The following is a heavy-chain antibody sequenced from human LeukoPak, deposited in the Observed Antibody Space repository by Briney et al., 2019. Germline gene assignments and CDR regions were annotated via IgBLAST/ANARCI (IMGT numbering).Heavy chain of an antibody. J-gene: IGHJ4*02. CDR2: ISAYNGNT. CDR3: ATQRGYYDSSGYLGY. D-gene: IGHD3-22*01. Sequence: ASVTVSCKASGYTFTSYGISWVRQAPGQGLEWMGWISAYNGNTNYAQKLQGRVTMTTDTSTSTAYMELRSLRSDDTAVYYCATQRGYYDSSGYLGYWGQGTLVTVSS. CDR1: GYTFTSYG. V-gene: IGHV1-18*01.